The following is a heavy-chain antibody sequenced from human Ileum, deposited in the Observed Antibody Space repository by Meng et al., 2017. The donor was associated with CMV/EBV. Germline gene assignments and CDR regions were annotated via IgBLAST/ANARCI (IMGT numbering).Heavy chain of an antibody. CDR3: ARASPQRRFLSY. V-gene: IGHV4-34*01. J-gene: IGHJ4*02. D-gene: IGHD3-3*01. Sequence: QVLLQQWGSGLLKSSETLSLMCAVYGRSFSEYHWSWIRQPPGKGLEWIGEINHGGSSNYNPSLKSRVTISVDRSRNQVSLKLTSVTAADTAVYYCARASPQRRFLSYWGQGTLVTVSS. CDR1: GRSFSEYH. CDR2: INHGGSS.